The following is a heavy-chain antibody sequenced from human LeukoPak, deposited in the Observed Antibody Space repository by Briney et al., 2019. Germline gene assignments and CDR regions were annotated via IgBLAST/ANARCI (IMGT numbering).Heavy chain of an antibody. CDR2: INSGGTTT. CDR3: LRGDSRDF. D-gene: IGHD3-22*01. CDR1: GFAFSTYT. Sequence: GGSLRLSCAACGFAFSTYTMNWARQSPGKGLEWVASINSGGTTTHYADSVKGRSTISRDNAQNVLYLQMNGLRADDAAVYYCLRGDSRDFWGQGTLVTVSS. V-gene: IGHV3-21*06. J-gene: IGHJ4*02.